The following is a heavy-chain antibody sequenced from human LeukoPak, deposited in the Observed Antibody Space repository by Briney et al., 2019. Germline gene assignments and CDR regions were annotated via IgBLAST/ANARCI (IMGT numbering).Heavy chain of an antibody. D-gene: IGHD6-13*01. Sequence: ASVKVSCKASGYTFTGYYMHWVRQAPGQGLEWMGWINPNRGGTNYAQKFQGRVTMTRDTSISTAYMELSRLRSDDTAVYYCARDNRYSSSWYDYGMDVWGQGTTVTVSS. J-gene: IGHJ6*02. V-gene: IGHV1-2*02. CDR1: GYTFTGYY. CDR3: ARDNRYSSSWYDYGMDV. CDR2: INPNRGGT.